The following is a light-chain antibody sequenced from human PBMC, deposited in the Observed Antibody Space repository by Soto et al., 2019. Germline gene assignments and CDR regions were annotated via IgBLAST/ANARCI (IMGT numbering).Light chain of an antibody. V-gene: IGLV2-14*01. CDR1: SRDVGYYNY. CDR3: SSQGSSSTLI. CDR2: DVT. Sequence: QPASVSGSPGQSITISCTGTSRDVGYYNYVSWYQQHPGKAPKLMIYDVTNRPSGVSNRFSGSKSGNTASLTISGLQAEDEADYYCSSQGSSSTLIFGGGTKVTVL. J-gene: IGLJ2*01.